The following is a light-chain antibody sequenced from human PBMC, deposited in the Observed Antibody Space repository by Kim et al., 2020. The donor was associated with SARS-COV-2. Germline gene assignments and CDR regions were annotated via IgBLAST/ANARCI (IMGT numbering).Light chain of an antibody. CDR3: QQYNSYLYT. V-gene: IGKV1-5*03. J-gene: IGKJ2*01. CDR1: QSISSW. CDR2: KAS. Sequence: SPAVGDSVTITCRASQSISSWLAWYQQKPGKAPKLLIYKASSLESGVPSRFSGSGSGTEFTLTISSLQPDDFATYSCQQYNSYLYTFGQGTKLEI.